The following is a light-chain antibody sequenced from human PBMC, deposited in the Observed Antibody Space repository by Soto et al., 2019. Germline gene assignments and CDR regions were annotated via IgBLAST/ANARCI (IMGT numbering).Light chain of an antibody. CDR2: NNS. Sequence: QSVLTQPPSASVTPGQRVTISCSGSSSNIGSRSVNWYQQLPGTAPKLLIHNNSQRPSGVPDRFSGSKSGTSASLAISGLQSEDEADYYCAAWDDSLSCPVFGGGTKVTVL. CDR3: AAWDDSLSCPV. J-gene: IGLJ3*02. V-gene: IGLV1-44*01. CDR1: SSNIGSRS.